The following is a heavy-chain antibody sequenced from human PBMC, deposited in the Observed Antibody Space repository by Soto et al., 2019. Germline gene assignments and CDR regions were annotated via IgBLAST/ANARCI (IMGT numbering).Heavy chain of an antibody. CDR3: VRRRKKSTSSSSKSWFDL. D-gene: IGHD6-6*01. CDR2: IYPGDSDT. V-gene: IGHV5-51*01. J-gene: IGHJ5*02. Sequence: GQSQKIPCRGSEYSFINYWSGWVLQMPGKGLEWMGFIYPGDSDTIYSPSFQGQVTISADKYITTDYLQWSSLKASDSAMYYCVRRRKKSTSSSSKSWFDLWGQGLLVTVYS. CDR1: EYSFINYW.